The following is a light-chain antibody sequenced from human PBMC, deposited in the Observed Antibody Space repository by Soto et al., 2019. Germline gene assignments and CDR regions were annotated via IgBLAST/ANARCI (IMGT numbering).Light chain of an antibody. CDR3: QQTYSAPPL. V-gene: IGKV1-5*03. J-gene: IGKJ1*01. Sequence: DIQMTQSPSTLSGSVGDRVTITCRASQTISSWLAWYQQKPGKAPKLLIYKASTLKSGVPSRFSGSGSGTEFTLSIISAQREDFATYYCQQTYSAPPLFGQGTKV. CDR1: QTISSW. CDR2: KAS.